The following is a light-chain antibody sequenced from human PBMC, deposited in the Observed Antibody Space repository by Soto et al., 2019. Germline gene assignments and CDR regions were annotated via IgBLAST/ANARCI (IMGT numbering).Light chain of an antibody. J-gene: IGKJ4*01. V-gene: IGKV4-1*01. CDR2: WAS. Sequence: DIVMTQSPDSLAVSLGERATINCKSSQSLFYSSNNKNFLAWYQQKPGQPPKLLIYWASTRESGVPDRFSGSGSGTDFTLTISSLQAEDVAVYYCHQYYSIPLTFGGGTKEDI. CDR1: QSLFYSSNNKNF. CDR3: HQYYSIPLT.